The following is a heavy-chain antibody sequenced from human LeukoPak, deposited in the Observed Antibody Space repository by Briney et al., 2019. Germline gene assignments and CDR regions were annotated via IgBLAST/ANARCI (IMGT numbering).Heavy chain of an antibody. CDR2: INPSGGST. CDR3: ATRSQYYYDSSGYYHMPPDY. CDR1: GYTFTSYC. J-gene: IGHJ4*02. Sequence: GASVKVSCKASGYTFTSYCMHWVRQAPGQGLEWMGIINPSGGSTSYAQKFQGRVTMTRDMSTSTVYMELSSLRSEDTAVYYCATRSQYYYDSSGYYHMPPDYWGQGTLVTVSS. V-gene: IGHV1-46*01. D-gene: IGHD3-22*01.